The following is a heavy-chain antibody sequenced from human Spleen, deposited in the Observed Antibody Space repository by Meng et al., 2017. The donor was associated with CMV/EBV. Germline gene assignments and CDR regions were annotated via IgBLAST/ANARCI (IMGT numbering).Heavy chain of an antibody. Sequence: ASGFTFSHYAMPWVRQAPGKGLEWVAVISYDENNEYYEDSVKGRFTISRDNSKNTLYLQMNSLRAEDTALYYCARGYGDQTHYFDYWGQGTLVTVSS. D-gene: IGHD4-17*01. CDR1: GFTFSHYA. CDR3: ARGYGDQTHYFDY. V-gene: IGHV3-30-3*01. CDR2: ISYDENNE. J-gene: IGHJ4*02.